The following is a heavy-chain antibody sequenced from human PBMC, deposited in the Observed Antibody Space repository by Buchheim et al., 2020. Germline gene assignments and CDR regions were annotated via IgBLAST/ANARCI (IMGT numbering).Heavy chain of an antibody. CDR3: ARAGSPTYYYDRSGYYPFDY. J-gene: IGHJ4*02. D-gene: IGHD3-22*01. CDR2: TIPILGIA. V-gene: IGHV1-69*04. Sequence: QVQLVQSGAEVKKPGSSVKVSCKASGGTFSSYAISWVRQAPGQGLEWVGRTIPILGIANYAQKFQGRVTITADKSTSTAYMRLSSLRSEDTAGYYCARAGSPTYYYDRSGYYPFDYWGQGTL. CDR1: GGTFSSYA.